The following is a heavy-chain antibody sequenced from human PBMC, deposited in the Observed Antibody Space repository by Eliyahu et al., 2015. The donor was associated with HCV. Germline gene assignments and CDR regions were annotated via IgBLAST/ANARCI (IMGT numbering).Heavy chain of an antibody. CDR3: ARPVNLNYRIQYFDS. CDR2: ISDSGGST. V-gene: IGHV3-23*04. Sequence: EVQLVESGGGLVQPGGSLRLSCAASGFTFSSYAMSWVRQAPGKGLEGVSAISDSGGSTNYADSVKGRFNISRDNSKKTLYLQMNSLSAEDTAVYYCARPVNLNYRIQYFDSWGQGTLVTVSS. CDR1: GFTFSSYA. D-gene: IGHD4-11*01. J-gene: IGHJ4*02.